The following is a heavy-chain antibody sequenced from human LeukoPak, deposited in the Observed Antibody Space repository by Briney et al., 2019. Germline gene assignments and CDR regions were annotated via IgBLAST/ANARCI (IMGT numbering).Heavy chain of an antibody. D-gene: IGHD6-13*01. Sequence: SETLSLTCTVSGGSISNGGYYWSWIRQPPGKGLEWLGYIYHSGSTYYNPSLKSRVTISVDRSKNQFSLKLSSVTAADTAVYYCARDFPLYSSRGDAFDIWGQGTMVTVSS. J-gene: IGHJ3*02. CDR2: IYHSGST. CDR3: ARDFPLYSSRGDAFDI. V-gene: IGHV4-30-2*01. CDR1: GGSISNGGYY.